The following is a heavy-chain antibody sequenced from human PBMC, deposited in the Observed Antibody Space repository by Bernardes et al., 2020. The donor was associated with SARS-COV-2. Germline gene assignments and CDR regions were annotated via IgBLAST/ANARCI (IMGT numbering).Heavy chain of an antibody. CDR2: IYPGDADA. D-gene: IGHD2-2*01. CDR1: GYDFTTYW. Sequence: GASLKISCKGSGYDFTTYWIGWVRQMLGKGLEWMGIIYPGDADARYSPSFQGQVTISVDKSVSATHLQWSSLKASDSAIYYCARQSTSSAEGFFDYWSHGSPVTVSS. V-gene: IGHV5-51*01. CDR3: ARQSTSSAEGFFDY. J-gene: IGHJ4*01.